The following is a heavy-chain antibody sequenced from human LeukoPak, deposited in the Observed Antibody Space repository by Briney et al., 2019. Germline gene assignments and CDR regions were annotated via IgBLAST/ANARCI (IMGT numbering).Heavy chain of an antibody. Sequence: ASVKVSCKASGYTFTGYYMHWVRQAPGQGLEWMGWINPNSGGTNYAQKFQGRVTMTRDKSISTAYLQWGSLKASDTAMYYCARTPLPNCSGGSCPLDYWGQGTLVTVSS. CDR3: ARTPLPNCSGGSCPLDY. CDR1: GYTFTGYY. CDR2: INPNSGGT. D-gene: IGHD2-15*01. V-gene: IGHV1-2*02. J-gene: IGHJ4*02.